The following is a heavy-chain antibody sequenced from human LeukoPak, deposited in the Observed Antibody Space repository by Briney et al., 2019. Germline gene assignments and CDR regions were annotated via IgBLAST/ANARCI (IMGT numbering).Heavy chain of an antibody. Sequence: GESLKISSKGSGYSFTSYWIGLVRQLPGKCLGWVGIIYPGDSDPSYSPSFQGQVTISADKSISTAYLQWSSLKASDTAMYYCARFRGYYYDSSGYYFDYWGQGTLVTASS. CDR3: ARFRGYYYDSSGYYFDY. CDR2: IYPGDSDP. CDR1: GYSFTSYW. D-gene: IGHD3-22*01. J-gene: IGHJ4*02. V-gene: IGHV5-51*01.